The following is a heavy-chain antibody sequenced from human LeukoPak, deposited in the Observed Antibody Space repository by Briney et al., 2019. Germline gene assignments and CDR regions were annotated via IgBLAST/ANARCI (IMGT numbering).Heavy chain of an antibody. CDR3: ARLDGGPTGWYFAFDI. Sequence: SETLSLTCTVSGGSISSYYWSWIRQPPGKRLEWIGYIYYSGSTNYNPSLKSRVTISVDTSKNQFSLKLSSVTAADTAVYYCARLDGGPTGWYFAFDIWGQGTMVTVSS. CDR1: GGSISSYY. CDR2: IYYSGST. D-gene: IGHD6-19*01. J-gene: IGHJ3*02. V-gene: IGHV4-59*08.